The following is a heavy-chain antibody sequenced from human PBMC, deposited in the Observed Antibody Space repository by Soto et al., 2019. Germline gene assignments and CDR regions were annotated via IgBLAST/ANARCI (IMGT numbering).Heavy chain of an antibody. Sequence: ASVKVSCNASGYTFTSYFMHLVRQAPGQGLEWMGIINPSGGSTSYAQKFQGRVTMTRDTSTSTVYMELSGLRSEDTAVYYCARKGGTYDILTGYQYYFDYWGQGTQVTGSS. V-gene: IGHV1-46*03. CDR3: ARKGGTYDILTGYQYYFDY. CDR1: GYTFTSYF. CDR2: INPSGGST. D-gene: IGHD3-9*01. J-gene: IGHJ4*02.